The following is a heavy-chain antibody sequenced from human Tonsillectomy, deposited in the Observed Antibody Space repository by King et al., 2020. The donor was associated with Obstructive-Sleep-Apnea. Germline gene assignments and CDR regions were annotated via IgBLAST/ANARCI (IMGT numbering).Heavy chain of an antibody. V-gene: IGHV3-48*04. CDR1: GFTFSTYS. Sequence: VQLVESGGGLVQPGGSLRLSCAAAGFTFSTYSMNWVRQAPGKGLEWGSYISSSSSAIYYADSVKGRFTISRDNAKNSLYLQMNSLRAEDTAVYYCAREGSLRGGSWGQGTLVTVSS. CDR2: ISSSSSAI. J-gene: IGHJ5*02. CDR3: AREGSLRGGS. D-gene: IGHD1-26*01.